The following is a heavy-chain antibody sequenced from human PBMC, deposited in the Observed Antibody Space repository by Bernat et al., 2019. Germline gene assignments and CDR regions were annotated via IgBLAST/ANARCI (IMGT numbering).Heavy chain of an antibody. Sequence: EVRLVESGGGLVQPGGSLRLSCAASGFSITTYWMSWVRQAPGKGLEWVANIKFDGSEKYYLDSVKGRFTISRDNAENSLYLQMNSLKAEDTALYYCARNLRYFDSYYWGQGILVTISS. CDR2: IKFDGSEK. CDR3: ARNLRYFDSYY. D-gene: IGHD3-9*01. V-gene: IGHV3-7*01. CDR1: GFSITTYW. J-gene: IGHJ4*02.